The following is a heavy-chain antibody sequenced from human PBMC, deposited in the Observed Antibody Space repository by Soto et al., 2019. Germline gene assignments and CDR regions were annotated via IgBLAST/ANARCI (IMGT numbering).Heavy chain of an antibody. D-gene: IGHD5-12*01. CDR1: GGSISSSSYY. CDR3: ARRYETITDNWFDP. J-gene: IGHJ5*02. Sequence: QLQLQESGPGLVKPSETLSLTCTVSGGSISSSSYYWGWMRQPPGKGLEWIGSIYYSGSTYYNPSLKSRVTISVDTSKNQFSLKLSSVTAADTAVYCCARRYETITDNWFDPWGQGTLVTVSS. V-gene: IGHV4-39*01. CDR2: IYYSGST.